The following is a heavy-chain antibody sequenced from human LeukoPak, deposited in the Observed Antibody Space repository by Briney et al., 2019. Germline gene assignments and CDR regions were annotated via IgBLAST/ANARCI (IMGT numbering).Heavy chain of an antibody. D-gene: IGHD3-9*01. Sequence: GGSLRLSCAASGFTFSSYGMHWVRQAPGKGLEWVAVISYDGSNKYYADSVKGRFTISRDNSKNTLYLQMNSLRAEDTAVYYCAKEKGSYYDILTGNEGFDYWGQGTLVTVSS. V-gene: IGHV3-30*18. CDR2: ISYDGSNK. CDR3: AKEKGSYYDILTGNEGFDY. CDR1: GFTFSSYG. J-gene: IGHJ4*02.